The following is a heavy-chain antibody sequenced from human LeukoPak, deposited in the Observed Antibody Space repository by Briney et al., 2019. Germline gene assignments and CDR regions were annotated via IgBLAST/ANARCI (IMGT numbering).Heavy chain of an antibody. J-gene: IGHJ4*02. CDR2: IYTSGST. CDR1: GGSISSYY. V-gene: IGHV4-4*07. CDR3: ARATTFYGSGMDYFDY. D-gene: IGHD3-10*01. Sequence: SETLSLTRTVSGGSISSYYWSWIRQPAGKGLEWIGRIYTSGSTNYNPSLKSRVTMSVDTSKNQFSLKLSSVTAADTAVYYCARATTFYGSGMDYFDYWGQGTLVTVSS.